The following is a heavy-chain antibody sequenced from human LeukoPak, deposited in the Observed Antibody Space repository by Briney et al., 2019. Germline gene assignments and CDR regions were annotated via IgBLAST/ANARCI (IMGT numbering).Heavy chain of an antibody. CDR3: ARDNYGDYAPYYYYYMDV. CDR1: GGTFSSYA. D-gene: IGHD4-17*01. V-gene: IGHV1-2*02. J-gene: IGHJ6*03. Sequence: ASVKVSCKASGGTFSSYAISWVRQAPGQGLEWMGWINPNSGGTNYAQKFQGRVTMTRDTSISTAYMELSRLRSDDTAVYYCARDNYGDYAPYYYYYMDVWGKGTTVTVSS. CDR2: INPNSGGT.